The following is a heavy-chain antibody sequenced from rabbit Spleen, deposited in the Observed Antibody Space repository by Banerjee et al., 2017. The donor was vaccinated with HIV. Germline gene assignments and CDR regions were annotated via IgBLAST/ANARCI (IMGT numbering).Heavy chain of an antibody. D-gene: IGHD1-1*01. Sequence: EQLEESGGGLVKPEGSLTLTCKASGFDFSTYGVSWVRQAPGKGLEWIACINAATGKPVYATWAKGRFTISRTSSTTVTLRMTSLTAADRAAYFCARDTSSSFSSYGMDLWGQGTLVTVS. CDR3: ARDTSSSFSSYGMDL. J-gene: IGHJ6*01. CDR2: INAATGKP. CDR1: GFDFSTYG. V-gene: IGHV1S45*01.